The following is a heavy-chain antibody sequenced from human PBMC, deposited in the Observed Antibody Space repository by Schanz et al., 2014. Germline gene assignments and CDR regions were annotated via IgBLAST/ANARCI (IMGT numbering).Heavy chain of an antibody. CDR2: TSNDGSFT. CDR1: GFTFSDSW. J-gene: IGHJ4*02. Sequence: EVQLVESGGGLVQPGGSLRLSCAASGFTFSDSWMHWVRQAPGKGLVWVSLTSNDGSFTTFADSVKGRFTISRDNAKNTLYLQMNSLRAEDTAVYYCAKDQGSYGSGSYSYFDYWGQGTLXTVSS. V-gene: IGHV3-74*01. CDR3: AKDQGSYGSGSYSYFDY. D-gene: IGHD3-10*01.